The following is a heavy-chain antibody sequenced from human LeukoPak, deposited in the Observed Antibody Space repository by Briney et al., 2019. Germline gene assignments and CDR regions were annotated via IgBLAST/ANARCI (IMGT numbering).Heavy chain of an antibody. CDR3: AKDITHFDY. J-gene: IGHJ4*02. Sequence: GGSLRLSCAASELHAMTWVRQGPGKGLEWVSAISRSGGSTYYADSVKGRFTISRDKSNNTLYLQMNSLRPEDTAVYYCAKDITHFDYWGQGTLVTVSS. D-gene: IGHD1-14*01. V-gene: IGHV3-23*01. CDR1: ELHA. CDR2: ISRSGGST.